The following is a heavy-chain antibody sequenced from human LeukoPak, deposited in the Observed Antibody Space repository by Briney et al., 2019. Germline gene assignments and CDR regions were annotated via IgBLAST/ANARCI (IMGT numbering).Heavy chain of an antibody. CDR2: ISWNSGSI. V-gene: IGHV3-9*01. Sequence: GGSLRLSCAASGFTFDDYAMHWVRQAPGKGLEWVSGISWNSGSIGYADSVKGRFTISRDNAKNSLYLQMNSLRAEDTALYYCAKDTGRHGDGYNWFDPWGQGTLVTVSS. D-gene: IGHD3-10*01. CDR3: AKDTGRHGDGYNWFDP. CDR1: GFTFDDYA. J-gene: IGHJ5*02.